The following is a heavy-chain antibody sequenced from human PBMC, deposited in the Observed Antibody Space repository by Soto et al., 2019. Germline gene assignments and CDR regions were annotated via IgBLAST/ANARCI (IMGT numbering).Heavy chain of an antibody. J-gene: IGHJ4*02. Sequence: PSETLSLTCTVSGCSISSYYWSWIRQPPGKGLEWIGYIYYSGSTNYNPSLKSRVTISVDTSKNQFSLKLSSVTAADTAVYYCARAPPHYDILTGYLTHSPFDYWGQGTLVTVSS. V-gene: IGHV4-59*01. CDR2: IYYSGST. CDR1: GCSISSYY. CDR3: ARAPPHYDILTGYLTHSPFDY. D-gene: IGHD3-9*01.